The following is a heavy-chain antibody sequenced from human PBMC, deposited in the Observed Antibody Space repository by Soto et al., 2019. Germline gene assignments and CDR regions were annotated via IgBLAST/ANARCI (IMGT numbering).Heavy chain of an antibody. J-gene: IGHJ4*02. D-gene: IGHD3-22*01. CDR2: LYDGWRA. Sequence: QVQLQESPPGLVKPSETLFLTCGVSGDSISSYYWMWIRQPPGKGLKSIGYLYDGWRAKHNPSLTRRVTLSVDTSTNQRSLPLSSMTAADTAGYYCALRSVTVVPEYGGQETLVTVS. CDR1: GDSISSYY. CDR3: ALRSVTVVPEY. V-gene: IGHV4-59*01.